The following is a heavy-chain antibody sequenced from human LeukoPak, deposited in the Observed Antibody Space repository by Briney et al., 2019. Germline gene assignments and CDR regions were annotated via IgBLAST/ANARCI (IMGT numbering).Heavy chain of an antibody. CDR3: ARGGYSVDTGYFYDMDV. CDR2: IRSKDYDFAT. D-gene: IGHD5/OR15-5a*01. Sequence: PGGSLRLSCAASGFTFSGSAMHWVRQASGKGLEWVGRIRSKDYDFATAYAASVKGRFTISRDDSKNTAYLQMNSLKTEDTAVYYCARGGYSVDTGYFYDMDVWGQGTTVTVSS. CDR1: GFTFSGSA. V-gene: IGHV3-73*01. J-gene: IGHJ6*02.